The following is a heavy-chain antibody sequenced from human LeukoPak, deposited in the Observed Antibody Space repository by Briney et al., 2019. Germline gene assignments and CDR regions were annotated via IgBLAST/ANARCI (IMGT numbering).Heavy chain of an antibody. Sequence: PGGSLRLSCAASGFTFGSYAMSWVRQAPGKGLEWVSIITGTGGKYYGDSVKGRFVLSRDNSKNTVYMQMSSLGAEDTATYYCAKDYCRDGNCPFPFLDSWGQGTQVTVSS. CDR3: AKDYCRDGNCPFPFLDS. CDR1: GFTFGSYA. D-gene: IGHD2-15*01. CDR2: ITGTGGK. V-gene: IGHV3-23*01. J-gene: IGHJ4*02.